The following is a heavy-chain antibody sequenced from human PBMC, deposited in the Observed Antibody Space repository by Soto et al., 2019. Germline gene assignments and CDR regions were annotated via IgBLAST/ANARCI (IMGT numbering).Heavy chain of an antibody. J-gene: IGHJ3*02. CDR2: ILVDGRA. CDR3: AKATATGGGAFDI. V-gene: IGHV3-23*01. CDR1: GFICSSYD. D-gene: IGHD2-8*02. Sequence: GGSLRLSCAASGFICSSYDMSWVRQAPGKGLEWVSTILVDGRAFYVDSVRGRFTISRDTSKNTVYLQMNSLTAGDTALYYCAKATATGGGAFDICGHGTMVTVSS.